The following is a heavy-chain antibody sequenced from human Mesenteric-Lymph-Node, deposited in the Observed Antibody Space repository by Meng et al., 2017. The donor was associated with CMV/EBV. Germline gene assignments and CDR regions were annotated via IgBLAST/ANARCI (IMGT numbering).Heavy chain of an antibody. V-gene: IGHV3-48*04. Sequence: GESLKISCAASGFTFSTYSMTWVRQAPGQGLEWASYISSSSTTIYYADSVKGRFTISRDNAKNSLSLQMNSLRAEDTAVYYCARDIAPRATIFGVEYDYWGQGTLVTVSS. CDR1: GFTFSTYS. CDR3: ARDIAPRATIFGVEYDY. D-gene: IGHD3-3*01. CDR2: ISSSSTTI. J-gene: IGHJ4*02.